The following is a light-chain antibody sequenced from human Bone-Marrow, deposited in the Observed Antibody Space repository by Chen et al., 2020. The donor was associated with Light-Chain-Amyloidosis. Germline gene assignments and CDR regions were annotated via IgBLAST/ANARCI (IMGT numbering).Light chain of an antibody. V-gene: IGLV1-51*02. CDR1: NSNIGFNY. Sequence: QSVLTQPPSVYAAPGQKVTISCSGSNSNIGFNYVSWYQQLPGTSPKLLIYENNQRPSAIPDRVSASKSGTSAALSVAGLQTEDEADYYCATWDSSLTVWMFGGGTKLTVL. CDR3: ATWDSSLTVWM. J-gene: IGLJ3*02. CDR2: ENN.